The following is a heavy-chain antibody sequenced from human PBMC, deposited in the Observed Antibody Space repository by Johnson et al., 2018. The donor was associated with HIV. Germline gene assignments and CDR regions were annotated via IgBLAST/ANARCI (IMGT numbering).Heavy chain of an antibody. CDR3: TSKKSIGYCSGGSCYSPPFDI. CDR1: GFTFSSNY. Sequence: VQLVESGGGLVQPGGSLRLSCAASGFTFSSNYMSWVRQAPGKGLEWVSIIYSGGSTYYAESVKGRFIISRDNSKNTLYLQMNSLKTEDTAVYYCTSKKSIGYCSGGSCYSPPFDIWGQGTMVTVSS. D-gene: IGHD2-15*01. V-gene: IGHV3-66*01. J-gene: IGHJ3*02. CDR2: IYSGGST.